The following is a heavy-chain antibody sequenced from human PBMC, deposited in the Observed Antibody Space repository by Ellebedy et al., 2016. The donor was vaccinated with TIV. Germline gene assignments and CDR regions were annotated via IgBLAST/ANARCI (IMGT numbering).Heavy chain of an antibody. J-gene: IGHJ6*02. CDR2: MSGSGHRT. D-gene: IGHD2-8*01. Sequence: GESLKIPCAASGFTFSSYSMNWVRQAPGKGLEWVSVMSGSGHRTYYADSVKGRFTISRDNSKNTLYLLMNSMKAEDTAVYYCSRDLVYCTNGVCPPVGMDVWGQGTTVTVSS. V-gene: IGHV3-23*01. CDR1: GFTFSSYS. CDR3: SRDLVYCTNGVCPPVGMDV.